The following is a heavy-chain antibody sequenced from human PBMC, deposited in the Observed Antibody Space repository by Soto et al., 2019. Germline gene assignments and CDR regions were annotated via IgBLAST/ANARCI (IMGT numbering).Heavy chain of an antibody. Sequence: EVQLVESGGGLVQPGGSLRLSCAASGFTFSSYEMNWVRQAPGKGLEWVSYISSSGSTIYYADSVKGRFTISRDNAKNSLYLQINSLRAEDTAVYYCARHRIYYYGMDVWGQGTTVTVSS. V-gene: IGHV3-48*03. CDR2: ISSSGSTI. CDR3: ARHRIYYYGMDV. J-gene: IGHJ6*02. CDR1: GFTFSSYE.